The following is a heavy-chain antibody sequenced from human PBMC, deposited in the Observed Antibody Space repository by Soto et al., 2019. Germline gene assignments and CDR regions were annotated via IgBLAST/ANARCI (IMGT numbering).Heavy chain of an antibody. CDR3: ARDREYYDSNGLSFDY. V-gene: IGHV4-59*01. J-gene: IGHJ4*02. CDR1: GGSINTFY. D-gene: IGHD3-22*01. CDR2: XXYXVXT. Sequence: PSETLSLTSIVSGGSINTFYWSWIRQPPGKGLXWIXXXXYXVXTXXXXXXKSRVTISVDTSENKVALKMSSVTAADTAVYYCARDREYYDSNGLSFDYWGPGTLVTVS.